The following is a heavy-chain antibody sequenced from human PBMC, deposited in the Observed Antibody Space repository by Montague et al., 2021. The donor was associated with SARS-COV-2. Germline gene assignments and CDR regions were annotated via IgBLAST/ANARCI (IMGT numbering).Heavy chain of an antibody. CDR1: GGSISSYY. J-gene: IGHJ5*02. V-gene: IGHV4-59*08. D-gene: IGHD2-15*01. CDR2: IYYSGST. CDR3: ARLEAGDCSGGSCYSSWFDP. Sequence: SETLSLTCTVSGGSISSYYWSWIRQPPGKGLERIGIIYYSGSTNYNPSLKSRVTISVDTSKNQFSLKLSSVTAAATAVYYCARLEAGDCSGGSCYSSWFDPWGQGTLVTVSS.